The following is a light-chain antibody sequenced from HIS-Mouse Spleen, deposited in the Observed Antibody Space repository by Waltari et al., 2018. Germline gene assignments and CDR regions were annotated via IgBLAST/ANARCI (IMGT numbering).Light chain of an antibody. V-gene: IGLV2-14*03. CDR3: SSYTSSSTVV. Sequence: QSALTQPASVSGSPGQSTTISCTGPSSDVGGSNYVSWYQQHPGKAPKLMIYDVSNRPSGVSNRFSGSKSGNTASLTISGLQAEDEADYYCSSYTSSSTVVFGGGTKLTVL. CDR1: SSDVGGSNY. CDR2: DVS. J-gene: IGLJ2*01.